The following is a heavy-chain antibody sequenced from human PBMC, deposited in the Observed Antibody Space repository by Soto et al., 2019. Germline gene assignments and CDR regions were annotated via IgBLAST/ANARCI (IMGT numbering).Heavy chain of an antibody. J-gene: IGHJ6*02. CDR3: ATGGHNDGYNFYHGMDV. D-gene: IGHD5-18*01. V-gene: IGHV1-69*01. CDR2: VIPLFDTA. CDR1: GGIFTNNA. Sequence: QVQVVQSGAEVKKPGSSVKVSCKVSGGIFTNNAISWVRQAPGQGLEWLGGVIPLFDTAYYAQIFRGRLMISAGGATTTAYMELSGLTSADTAVYFCATGGHNDGYNFYHGMDVWGQGTTVTVS.